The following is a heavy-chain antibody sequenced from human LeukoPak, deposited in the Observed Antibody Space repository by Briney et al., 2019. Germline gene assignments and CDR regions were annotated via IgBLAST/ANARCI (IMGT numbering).Heavy chain of an antibody. Sequence: ASVKVSCKASGYTFTSYGISWVLQAPGQGLEWMGWISAYNGNTNYAQKLQGRVTMTTDTSTSTAYMELRSLRSEDTAVYYCARDLPPNYYDSSGYPGDYWGQGTLVTVSS. CDR1: GYTFTSYG. J-gene: IGHJ4*02. CDR3: ARDLPPNYYDSSGYPGDY. V-gene: IGHV1-18*01. D-gene: IGHD3-22*01. CDR2: ISAYNGNT.